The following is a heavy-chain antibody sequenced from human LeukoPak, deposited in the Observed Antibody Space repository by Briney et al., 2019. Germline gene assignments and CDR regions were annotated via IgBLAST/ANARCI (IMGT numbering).Heavy chain of an antibody. CDR3: ARLTLFTGSPHPTPEDY. Sequence: ASVTVSCKASGGTFSSYAISWVRQAPGQGLEWMGGTIPIFGTANYAQKFQGRVTITADESTSTAYMELSSLRSEDTAVYYCARLTLFTGSPHPTPEDYWGQGTLVTVSS. J-gene: IGHJ4*02. D-gene: IGHD3-9*01. V-gene: IGHV1-69*13. CDR1: GGTFSSYA. CDR2: TIPIFGTA.